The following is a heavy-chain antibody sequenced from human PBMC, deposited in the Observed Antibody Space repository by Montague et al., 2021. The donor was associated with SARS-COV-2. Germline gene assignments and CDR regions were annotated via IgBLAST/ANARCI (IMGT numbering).Heavy chain of an antibody. CDR1: GDSISNYS. CDR3: ARHLSVTTLNSHMYHYALDV. Sequence: SETLSLTCSVSGDSISNYSWSWIRQSPGKELEWIGYIYYSRGTNYNPSLTSRVTISVDTSKNQVSLRLTSVTAADTAVYYCARHLSVTTLNSHMYHYALDVWGQGTSVTVSS. J-gene: IGHJ6*02. V-gene: IGHV4-59*08. D-gene: IGHD1-1*01. CDR2: IYYSRGT.